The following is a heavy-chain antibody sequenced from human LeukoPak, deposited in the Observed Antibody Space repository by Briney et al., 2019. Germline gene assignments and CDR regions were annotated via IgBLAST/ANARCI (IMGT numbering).Heavy chain of an antibody. CDR1: GGTFNSYA. CDR2: IFPIFGTA. V-gene: IGHV1-69*05. Sequence: SVKVSCKASGGTFNSYAINWVRRAPGQGLEWMGRIFPIFGTANYAQKFQGRVTVTTDESTNTAYMELSSLRPEDTAMYYCARDRGERDSSWSLPAHGFDIWGQGTMVTVSS. D-gene: IGHD6-13*01. CDR3: ARDRGERDSSWSLPAHGFDI. J-gene: IGHJ3*02.